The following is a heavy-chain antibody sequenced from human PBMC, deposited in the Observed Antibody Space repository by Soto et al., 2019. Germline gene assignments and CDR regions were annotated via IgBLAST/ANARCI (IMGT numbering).Heavy chain of an antibody. D-gene: IGHD3-22*01. J-gene: IGHJ5*02. CDR3: ARDFFDISDYTTNWIDP. CDR2: INHSGST. V-gene: IGHV4-34*01. CDR1: GGSFSGYY. Sequence: SETLSLTCAVYGGSFSGYYWTWIRQPPGTGLEWIGEINHSGSTNYNPSLKSRVTISVDTSKNQFSLKLTSVTAADAALYYCARDFFDISDYTTNWIDPWGPGTLVTVSS.